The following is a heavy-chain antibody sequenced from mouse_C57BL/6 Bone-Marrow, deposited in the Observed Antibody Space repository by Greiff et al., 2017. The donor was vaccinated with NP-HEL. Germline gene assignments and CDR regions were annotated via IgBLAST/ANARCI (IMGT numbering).Heavy chain of an antibody. D-gene: IGHD1-1*01. Sequence: QVQLKQPGAELVKPGASVKLSCKASGYTFTSYWMHWVKQRPGRGLEWIGRIDPNSGGTKYNEKFKSKATLTVDKPSSTADMQLSSLTSEDSAVYYCARSRGSSPFWYFDVWGTGTTVTVSS. V-gene: IGHV1-72*01. CDR2: IDPNSGGT. CDR1: GYTFTSYW. CDR3: ARSRGSSPFWYFDV. J-gene: IGHJ1*03.